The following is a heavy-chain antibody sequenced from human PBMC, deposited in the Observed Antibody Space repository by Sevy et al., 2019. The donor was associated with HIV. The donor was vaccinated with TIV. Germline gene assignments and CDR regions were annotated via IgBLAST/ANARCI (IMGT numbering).Heavy chain of an antibody. D-gene: IGHD3-10*01. CDR2: ISYSGGST. CDR1: GFTFSSYW. V-gene: IGHV3-23*01. J-gene: IGHJ4*02. CDR3: AKDRVSGTYYTGDFDY. Sequence: GGSLRLSCAASGFTFSSYWMTWVRQAPGKGLEWVSVISYSGGSTYYADSVRGQFTISRDNSKNTLYLQMNSLRVEDTAVYYCAKDRVSGTYYTGDFDYWGQGTLVTVSS.